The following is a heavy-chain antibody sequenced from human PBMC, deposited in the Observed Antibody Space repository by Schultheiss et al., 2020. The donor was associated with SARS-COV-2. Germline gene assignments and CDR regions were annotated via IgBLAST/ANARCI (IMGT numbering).Heavy chain of an antibody. CDR1: GFTFSSYS. Sequence: GESLKISCAASGFTFSSYSMNWVRQAPGKGLQWVSSISASSSYILYADSVKGRFTISRDNAKNSLYLQMNSLSPGDTAIYYCARDQAWDLTHIYDYWGQGTQVTVSS. V-gene: IGHV3-21*01. D-gene: IGHD1-26*01. CDR3: ARDQAWDLTHIYDY. CDR2: ISASSSYI. J-gene: IGHJ4*02.